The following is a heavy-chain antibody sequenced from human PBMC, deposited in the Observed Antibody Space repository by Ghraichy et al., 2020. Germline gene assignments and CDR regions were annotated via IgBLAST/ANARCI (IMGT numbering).Heavy chain of an antibody. CDR2: ISYDGSNK. J-gene: IGHJ4*02. Sequence: GGSLRLSCAASGFTFSSYGMHWVRQAPGKGLEWVAVISYDGSNKYYADSVKGRFTISRDNSKNTLYLQMNSLRAEDTAVYYCAKGPTVTPWGQGTLVTVSS. CDR1: GFTFSSYG. D-gene: IGHD4-17*01. V-gene: IGHV3-30*18. CDR3: AKGPTVTP.